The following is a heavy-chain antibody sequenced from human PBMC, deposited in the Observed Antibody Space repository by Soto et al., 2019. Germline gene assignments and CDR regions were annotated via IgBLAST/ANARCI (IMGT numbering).Heavy chain of an antibody. D-gene: IGHD6-19*01. V-gene: IGHV3-23*01. CDR1: GFTFSSYA. CDR3: AKDFSSGWYTHFDY. J-gene: IGHJ4*02. Sequence: GGSLRLSCAASGFTFSSYAMSWVREAPGKGLEWVSAISGGGGNTYYADSVKGRFTISRDNSKNTQYLQMNSLRPEDTAVYYCAKDFSSGWYTHFDYWGQGTLVTVSS. CDR2: ISGGGGNT.